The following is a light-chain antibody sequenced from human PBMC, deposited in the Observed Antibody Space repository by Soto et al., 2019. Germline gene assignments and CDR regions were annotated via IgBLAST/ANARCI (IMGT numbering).Light chain of an antibody. Sequence: QSALAQPASVSGFPGQSITISCTGSSSDIGHYNFVSWYQQHPGRAPKLLIFGVTNRPSGISDRFSGSKSGATASLTISGLQADDEADYYCSSYTTTNSLVFGTGTKLTVL. J-gene: IGLJ1*01. CDR2: GVT. V-gene: IGLV2-14*03. CDR1: SSDIGHYNF. CDR3: SSYTTTNSLV.